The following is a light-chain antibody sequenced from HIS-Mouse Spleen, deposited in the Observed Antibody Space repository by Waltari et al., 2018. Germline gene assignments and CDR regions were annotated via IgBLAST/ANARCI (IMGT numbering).Light chain of an antibody. CDR2: EVS. Sequence: QSALTQPPSASGSPGQSVTISCTGTSSDAGGSNYVPWYQPPPGKAPKLMIYEVSKRPSGVPDRFSGSKSGNTASLTVSGLQAEDEADYYCSSYAGSNNYVFGTGTKVTVL. J-gene: IGLJ1*01. CDR1: SSDAGGSNY. V-gene: IGLV2-8*01. CDR3: SSYAGSNNYV.